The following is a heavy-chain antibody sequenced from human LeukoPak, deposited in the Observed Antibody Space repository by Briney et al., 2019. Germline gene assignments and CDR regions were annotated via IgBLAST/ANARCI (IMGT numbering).Heavy chain of an antibody. V-gene: IGHV4-39*07. J-gene: IGHJ3*02. D-gene: IGHD5-18*01. CDR1: GVSISSSNSC. CDR2: IYYSGNT. CDR3: ARSGYSYGADAFDI. Sequence: SETLSLTCTVSGVSISSSNSCWGWIRQPPGKGLEWIGSIYYSGNTYYNASLKSQVSISIDTSKNQFSLKLSSVTAADTAVYYCARSGYSYGADAFDIWGQGTMVTVSS.